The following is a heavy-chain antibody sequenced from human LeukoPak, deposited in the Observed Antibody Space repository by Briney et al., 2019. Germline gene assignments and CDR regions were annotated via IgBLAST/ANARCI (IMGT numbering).Heavy chain of an antibody. Sequence: GGSLRLSCTASGFPFSDYSMNWVRQAPGKGLEWISYISISSGNTKYADSVKGRFTISADNTKNSLYLQMNSLRVEDTAVYYCARDHNCAFDNWGQGTLVSVSS. CDR2: ISISSGNT. CDR3: ARDHNCAFDN. CDR1: GFPFSDYS. V-gene: IGHV3-48*04. J-gene: IGHJ4*02. D-gene: IGHD1-1*01.